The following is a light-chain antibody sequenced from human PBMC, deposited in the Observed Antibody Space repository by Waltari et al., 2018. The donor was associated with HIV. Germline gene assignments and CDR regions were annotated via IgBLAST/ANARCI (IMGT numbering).Light chain of an antibody. CDR3: ATWDISLSAVV. Sequence: QAGLTQPPSVSKGMRQTATLTCTGNSNNVGNQGAAWLQQHQGHPPKLLSYRDNKRPAGISERFSASRSGNTASLTIIGVQPEDEADYFCATWDISLSAVVFGGGTTLTVL. CDR1: SNNVGNQG. J-gene: IGLJ2*01. V-gene: IGLV10-54*04. CDR2: RDN.